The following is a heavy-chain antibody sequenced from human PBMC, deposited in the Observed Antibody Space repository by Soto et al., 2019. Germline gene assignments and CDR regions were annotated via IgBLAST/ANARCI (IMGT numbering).Heavy chain of an antibody. CDR2: MNPNSGNT. CDR1: GYTLTSYD. J-gene: IGHJ5*02. CDR3: ARADGGYVLKTNWFDP. V-gene: IGHV1-8*01. Sequence: ASVKVSCKASGYTLTSYDINWVRQATGQGLEWMGWMNPNSGNTGYAQKFQGRVTMTRNTSISTAYMELSSLRSEDTAVYYCARADGGYVLKTNWFDPWGKGTLVTVSS. D-gene: IGHD5-12*01.